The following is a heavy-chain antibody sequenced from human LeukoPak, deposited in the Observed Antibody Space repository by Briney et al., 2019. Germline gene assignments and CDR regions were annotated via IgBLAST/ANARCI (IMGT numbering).Heavy chain of an antibody. Sequence: LPGGSLRLSCAASGFTFSSYWMSWVRQAPGKGLEWAANIKQDGSEKYYVDSVKGRFTISRDNAKNSLYLQMNSLRAEDTAVYYCASEYSSSSAFDYWGQGTLVTVSS. D-gene: IGHD6-6*01. V-gene: IGHV3-7*01. J-gene: IGHJ4*02. CDR1: GFTFSSYW. CDR3: ASEYSSSSAFDY. CDR2: IKQDGSEK.